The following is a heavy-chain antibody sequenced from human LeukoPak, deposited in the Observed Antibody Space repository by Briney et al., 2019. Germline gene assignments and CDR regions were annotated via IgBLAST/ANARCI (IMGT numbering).Heavy chain of an antibody. CDR2: ISYDGNNK. V-gene: IGHV3-30*03. Sequence: GGSLRLSCAASGFTFSSYGMHWVRQAPGKGLEWVAVISYDGNNKYYADSVKGRFTISRDNSKNTLYLQMNSLRVEDTAVYYCARATAFYSYGSRSFDYWGQGTLVTVSS. CDR1: GFTFSSYG. J-gene: IGHJ4*02. D-gene: IGHD5-18*01. CDR3: ARATAFYSYGSRSFDY.